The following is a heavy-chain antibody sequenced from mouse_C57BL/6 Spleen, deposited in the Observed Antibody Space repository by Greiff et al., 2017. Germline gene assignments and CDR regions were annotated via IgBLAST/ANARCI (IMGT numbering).Heavy chain of an antibody. CDR1: GFTFSDYY. CDR3: ARDKGDYGRDYAMDY. CDR2: INYDGSST. V-gene: IGHV5-16*01. Sequence: EVKLVESEGGLVQPGSSMKLSCTASGFTFSDYYMAWVRPVPEKGLEWVANINYDGSSTYYLDSLKSRFIISRDNAKNILYLQMSSLKSEDTATYYCARDKGDYGRDYAMDYWGQGTSVTVSS. J-gene: IGHJ4*01. D-gene: IGHD1-1*01.